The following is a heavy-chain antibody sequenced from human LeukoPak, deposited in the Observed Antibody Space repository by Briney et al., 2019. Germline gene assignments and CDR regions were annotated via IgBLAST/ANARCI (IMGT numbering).Heavy chain of an antibody. D-gene: IGHD2-2*02. Sequence: GASVKVSCKVSGYTLTELSMHWVRQAPGKGLEWMGGFDPEDGETIYAQKFQGRVTMTEDTSTDTAYMELSSLRSEDTAVYYCATIPLGEKVVPAAIEYYYYYMDVWGKGTTVTVSS. CDR2: FDPEDGET. CDR3: ATIPLGEKVVPAAIEYYYYYMDV. J-gene: IGHJ6*03. CDR1: GYTLTELS. V-gene: IGHV1-24*01.